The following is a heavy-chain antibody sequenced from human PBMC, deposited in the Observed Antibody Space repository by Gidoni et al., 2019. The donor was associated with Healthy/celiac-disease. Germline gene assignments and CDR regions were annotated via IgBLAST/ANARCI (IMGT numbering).Heavy chain of an antibody. Sequence: PIFGTANYAQKFQGRVTITADESTSTAYMELSSLRSEDTAVYYCARVYPPDYCSSTSCYTTQPFDYWGQGTLVTVSS. J-gene: IGHJ4*02. CDR3: ARVYPPDYCSSTSCYTTQPFDY. D-gene: IGHD2-2*02. CDR2: PIFGTA. V-gene: IGHV1-69*01.